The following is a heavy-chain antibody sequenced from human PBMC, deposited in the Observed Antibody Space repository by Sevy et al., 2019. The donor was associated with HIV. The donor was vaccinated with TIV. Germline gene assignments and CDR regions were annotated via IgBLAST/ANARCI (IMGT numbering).Heavy chain of an antibody. CDR1: GFTFTSYA. CDR2: ISGSHGTP. CDR3: AKSEWGNIGFCTRSSCYPFDY. V-gene: IGHV3-23*01. J-gene: IGHJ4*02. D-gene: IGHD2-2*01. Sequence: GGSLRLSCAASGFTFTSYAMSWVRQAPGKGLEWVSSISGSHGTPYYADSVKGRFTISRDNSKNTLYFQMSSLIAEDTAVYYCAKSEWGNIGFCTRSSCYPFDYWGQGTLVTVSS.